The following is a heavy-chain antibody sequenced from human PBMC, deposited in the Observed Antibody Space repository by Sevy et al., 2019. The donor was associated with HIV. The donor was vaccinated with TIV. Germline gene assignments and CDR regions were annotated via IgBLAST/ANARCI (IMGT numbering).Heavy chain of an antibody. J-gene: IGHJ4*02. Sequence: GGSLRLSCAASGFTLSSYEMNWVRQAPGKGLEWVSYISSSGSTIYYADSVKGRFTISRDNAKNSLYLQMNSLRAEDTAVYYCARDRGAGSDYWGQGTLVTVSS. V-gene: IGHV3-48*03. CDR1: GFTLSSYE. CDR3: ARDRGAGSDY. D-gene: IGHD3-10*01. CDR2: ISSSGSTI.